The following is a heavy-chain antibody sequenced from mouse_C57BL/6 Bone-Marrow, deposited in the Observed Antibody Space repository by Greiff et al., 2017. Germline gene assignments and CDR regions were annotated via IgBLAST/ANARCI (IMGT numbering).Heavy chain of an antibody. J-gene: IGHJ3*01. D-gene: IGHD1-1*01. CDR3: ARFGGYYYGSSYGFAY. V-gene: IGHV8-8*01. CDR1: GFSLSTFGMG. Sequence: QVTLKESGPGLLQPSQTLSLTCSFSGFSLSTFGMGVGWIRQPSGKGLEWLAHIWWDDDKYYNPALQRRLPISKDTSKNQVFLKIANVDTADTATYYCARFGGYYYGSSYGFAYWGQGTLVTVSA. CDR2: IWWDDDK.